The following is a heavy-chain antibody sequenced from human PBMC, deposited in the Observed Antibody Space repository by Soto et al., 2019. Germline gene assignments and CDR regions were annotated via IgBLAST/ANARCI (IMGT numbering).Heavy chain of an antibody. CDR2: INHSGST. D-gene: IGHD3-16*02. J-gene: IGHJ3*02. CDR1: GGSFSGYF. V-gene: IGHV4-34*01. CDR3: ARSQLYDYIWGTYRSSDALDI. Sequence: QVQLQQWGAGLLKPSETLSLTCAVYGGSFSGYFWSWIRQPPGKGLEWIGEINHSGSTNYNPSLTSRVTISVDTSKNQFSLKLSSVTAADTAVYYCARSQLYDYIWGTYRSSDALDIWGQGTMVTVSS.